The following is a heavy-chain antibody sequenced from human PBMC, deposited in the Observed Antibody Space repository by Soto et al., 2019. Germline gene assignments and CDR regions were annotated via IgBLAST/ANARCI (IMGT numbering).Heavy chain of an antibody. V-gene: IGHV3-30*18. Sequence: GGSLRLSCAASGFTFSNYGMHWVRQAPGKGLEWVAVISYDGSNKYYADSVKGRFTISRDNSKNTLYLQMNSLRAEDTAVYYCANVLRLDYWGQGTLVTVSS. D-gene: IGHD2-8*01. CDR3: ANVLRLDY. CDR2: ISYDGSNK. CDR1: GFTFSNYG. J-gene: IGHJ4*02.